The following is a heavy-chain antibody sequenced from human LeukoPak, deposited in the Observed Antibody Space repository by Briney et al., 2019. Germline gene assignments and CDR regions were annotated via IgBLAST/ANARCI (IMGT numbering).Heavy chain of an antibody. Sequence: ASVKVSCKASGYTFIGCYMYWVRQAPGQGLEWMGIINPSGGSTSYAQKFQGRVTMTRDTSTSTVYMELSSLRSEDTAVYYCARDSGMVRGTVDYWGQGTLVTVSS. CDR1: GYTFIGCY. D-gene: IGHD3-10*01. V-gene: IGHV1-46*01. CDR2: INPSGGST. J-gene: IGHJ4*02. CDR3: ARDSGMVRGTVDY.